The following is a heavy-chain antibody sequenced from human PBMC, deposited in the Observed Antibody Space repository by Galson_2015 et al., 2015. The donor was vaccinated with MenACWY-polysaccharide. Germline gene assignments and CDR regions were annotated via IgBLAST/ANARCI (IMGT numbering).Heavy chain of an antibody. Sequence: SLRLACAASGFTFSSYGMHWVRQAPGKGLDWVAVISDDGTYKYYADSVKGRFTIYRDNSKNTMFLQMNRLRAEDTAVYYCAKGAVDTPMTFLFDFWGQGTLVTVSS. CDR1: GFTFSSYG. D-gene: IGHD5-18*01. CDR3: AKGAVDTPMTFLFDF. J-gene: IGHJ4*02. CDR2: ISDDGTYK. V-gene: IGHV3-30*18.